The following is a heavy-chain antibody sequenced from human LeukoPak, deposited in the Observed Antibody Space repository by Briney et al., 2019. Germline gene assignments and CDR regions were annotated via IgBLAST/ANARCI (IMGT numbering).Heavy chain of an antibody. CDR2: IRRKAKSYAT. CDR1: GFTFSGSA. J-gene: IGHJ6*03. D-gene: IGHD3-10*01. Sequence: GXXLRLSCAASGFTFSGSAMHWVRQASGKGLEWVGRIRRKAKSYATPYAPSLTPIFTISRDDSTNTAYLQINSLKTEDTAVYYCTGVRRGVDYYYYYMDVWGKGTTVTVSS. CDR3: TGVRRGVDYYYYYMDV. V-gene: IGHV3-73*01.